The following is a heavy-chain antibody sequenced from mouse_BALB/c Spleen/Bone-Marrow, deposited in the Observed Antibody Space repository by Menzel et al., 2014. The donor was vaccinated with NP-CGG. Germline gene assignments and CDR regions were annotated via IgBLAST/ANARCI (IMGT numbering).Heavy chain of an antibody. D-gene: IGHD1-1*01. J-gene: IGHJ4*01. Sequence: DVKLQESGGGLVQPGGSRKLSCAASGFTFSDYGMAWVRQAPGKGPEWVAFISNLAYSIYYADTVTGRFTISRENAKNTLCLEMSSLRSEDTAMYYCARFITTVVVDAMDYWGQGTSVTVSS. CDR2: ISNLAYSI. V-gene: IGHV5-15*02. CDR3: ARFITTVVVDAMDY. CDR1: GFTFSDYG.